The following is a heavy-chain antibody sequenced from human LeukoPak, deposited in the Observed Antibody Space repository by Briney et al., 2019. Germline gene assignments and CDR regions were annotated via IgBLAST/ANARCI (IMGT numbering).Heavy chain of an antibody. CDR2: ISGSSGST. V-gene: IGHV3-23*01. CDR1: GFTFSSYS. CDR3: AKDLDCSSTNCYPDY. Sequence: GSLRLSCAASGFTFSSYSMNWVRQAPGKGLEWVSAISGSSGSTYYADSVKGRFTISRDNSKNTLYLQMNSLRAEDTAVYYCAKDLDCSSTNCYPDYWGQGTLVTVSS. J-gene: IGHJ4*02. D-gene: IGHD2-2*01.